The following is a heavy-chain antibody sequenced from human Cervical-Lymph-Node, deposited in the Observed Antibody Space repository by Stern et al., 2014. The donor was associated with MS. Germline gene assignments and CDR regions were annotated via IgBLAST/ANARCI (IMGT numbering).Heavy chain of an antibody. CDR3: ARAFYRIAAAGTPPSSPCLGY. CDR2: INPNSGGT. CDR1: GYTFTGYY. V-gene: IGHV1-2*04. J-gene: IGHJ4*02. Sequence: QVQLGQSGAEVKKPGASVKVSCKASGYTFTGYYMHWVRQAPGQGLEWMGWINPNSGGTNDAQKFQGWVTMNRDTSISTAYMELSRLRSDDTAVYYCARAFYRIAAAGTPPSSPCLGYWGQGTLVTVSS. D-gene: IGHD6-13*01.